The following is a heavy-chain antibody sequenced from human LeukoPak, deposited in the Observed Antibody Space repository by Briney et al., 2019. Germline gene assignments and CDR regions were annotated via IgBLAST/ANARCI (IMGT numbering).Heavy chain of an antibody. V-gene: IGHV4-31*03. CDR3: ARASVRTIFGVVIIPNWFDP. CDR1: GGSISSGGYY. CDR2: IYYSGST. Sequence: SETLSLTCTVSGGSISSGGYYWSWIRQHPGKGLEWIGYIYYSGSTYYNPSLKSRVTISVGTSKNQFSLKLSSVTAADTAVYYCARASVRTIFGVVIIPNWFDPWGQGTLVTVSS. D-gene: IGHD3-3*01. J-gene: IGHJ5*02.